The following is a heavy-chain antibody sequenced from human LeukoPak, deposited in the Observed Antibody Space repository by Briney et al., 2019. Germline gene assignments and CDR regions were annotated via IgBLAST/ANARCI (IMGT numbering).Heavy chain of an antibody. Sequence: GGSLRLSCAASGFIFSSYSLNWIRQAPGKGLEWVSYISSRTNTIYYADSVQGRFTISRDNAKNSLYLQMNSLRAEDTAVYYCAKDRGMIREWDYFDYWGQGTLVTVSS. CDR2: ISSRTNTI. V-gene: IGHV3-48*01. J-gene: IGHJ4*02. CDR1: GFIFSSYS. D-gene: IGHD1-26*01. CDR3: AKDRGMIREWDYFDY.